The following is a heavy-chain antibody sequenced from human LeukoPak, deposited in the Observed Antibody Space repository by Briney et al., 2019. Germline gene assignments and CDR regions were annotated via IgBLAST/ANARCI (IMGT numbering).Heavy chain of an antibody. D-gene: IGHD7-27*01. CDR1: GDSISSSSYY. J-gene: IGHJ4*02. CDR3: ARDNWGKDY. Sequence: SETLSLTCTVSGDSISSSSYYWGWIRQPPGKGLEWIGNIYFSGSTYYNPSLKSRVTISVDTSRNQFSLKLSSVTAADTAVYYCARDNWGKDYWGQGTLVTVSS. V-gene: IGHV4-39*07. CDR2: IYFSGST.